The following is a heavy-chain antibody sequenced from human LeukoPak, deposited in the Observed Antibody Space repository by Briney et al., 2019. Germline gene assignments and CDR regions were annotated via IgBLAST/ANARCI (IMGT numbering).Heavy chain of an antibody. CDR2: FSGSGGST. CDR3: AKTALSPPDY. CDR1: GFPFSSYA. Sequence: GSLLLSCAASGFPFSSYAMSWVRQAPGKGLEWVSAFSGSGGSTYYADSVKGRFTISRDNSKNTLYLQMKSLRAEDTALYYCAKTALSPPDYWGQGALVAVSS. V-gene: IGHV3-23*01. D-gene: IGHD2-2*01. J-gene: IGHJ4*02.